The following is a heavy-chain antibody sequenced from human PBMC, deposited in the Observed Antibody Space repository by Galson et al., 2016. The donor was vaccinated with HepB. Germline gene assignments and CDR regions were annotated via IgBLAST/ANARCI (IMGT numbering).Heavy chain of an antibody. CDR2: ISSSGSDI. J-gene: IGHJ4*02. V-gene: IGHV3-48*03. CDR3: VRDGRIRSGSFRRWDY. CDR1: GFPFSSYE. D-gene: IGHD3-3*01. Sequence: LRLSCAASGFPFSSYEMIWVRQASGRGLEWVSYISSSGSDIYYTESVRGRFTISRDNVDNSLYLQMNSLRAEDTAVYYCVRDGRIRSGSFRRWDYWGRGTLVTVSA.